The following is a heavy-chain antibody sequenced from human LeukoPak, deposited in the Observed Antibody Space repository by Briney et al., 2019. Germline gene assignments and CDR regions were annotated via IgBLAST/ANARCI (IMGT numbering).Heavy chain of an antibody. J-gene: IGHJ4*02. CDR2: ISSSGSLI. D-gene: IGHD6-19*01. CDR1: GFTFSSYE. Sequence: GGSLRLSCAASGFTFSSYEMNWVRQAPGKGLEWVSYISSSGSLIYYADSVKGRFTISRDNAKNSLYLQMNSLRAEDTAVYYCARLTSGWYGGIDYWGQGTLVTVSS. CDR3: ARLTSGWYGGIDY. V-gene: IGHV3-48*03.